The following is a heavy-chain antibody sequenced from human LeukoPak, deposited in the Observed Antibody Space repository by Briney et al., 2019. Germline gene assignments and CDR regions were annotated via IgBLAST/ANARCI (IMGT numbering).Heavy chain of an antibody. D-gene: IGHD4-11*01. V-gene: IGHV3-21*01. CDR1: GFTFSSYS. CDR2: ISSSSGYI. J-gene: IGHJ4*02. Sequence: GGSLRLSCAASGFTFSSYSMNWVRQAPGKGLEWVSSISSSSGYIYYADSVKGRFTISRDNAKNSLYLQMNSLRAEDTAVYYCARDRGNDYSNNWGQGTLVTVSS. CDR3: ARDRGNDYSNN.